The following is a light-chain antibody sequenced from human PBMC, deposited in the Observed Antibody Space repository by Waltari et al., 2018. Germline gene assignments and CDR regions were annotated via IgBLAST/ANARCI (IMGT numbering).Light chain of an antibody. J-gene: IGLJ3*02. V-gene: IGLV4-69*02. CDR3: QTGGHGTWV. CDR1: SGHSSNT. Sequence: QLVLTQSPSASASLGASVKPPCTLSSGHSSNTVAWPQQQPEKGPRFLMKVNSDGSHSKGDEIPDRFSGSSSGAERYLTISTVQSEDEAVYYCQTGGHGTWVFGGGTKLTVL. CDR2: VNSDGSH.